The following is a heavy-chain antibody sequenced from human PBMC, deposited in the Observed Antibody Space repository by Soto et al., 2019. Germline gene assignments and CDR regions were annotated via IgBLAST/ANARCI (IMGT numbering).Heavy chain of an antibody. CDR1: GYTFTSFG. V-gene: IGHV1-18*04. D-gene: IGHD5-18*01. CDR3: ARDHTGHLDY. CDR2: ISGYSANT. J-gene: IGHJ4*02. Sequence: QVQLVQSGAEVQKPGASVKVSCKASGYTFTSFGISWVRQAPGQGLEWMGWISGYSANTNYAQKFQGRATMTRDTSTNTAYMELRSLGSDDTAVYYCARDHTGHLDYWGQGTLVTVSS.